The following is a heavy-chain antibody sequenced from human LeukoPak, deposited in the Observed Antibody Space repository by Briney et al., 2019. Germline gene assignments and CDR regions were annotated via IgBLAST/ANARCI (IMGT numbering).Heavy chain of an antibody. V-gene: IGHV1-2*06. J-gene: IGHJ4*02. CDR1: GYTFSGYY. Sequence: ASVKVSCKASGYTFSGYYMHWVRQAPGQGLEWMGRINPNSGDTNYAQKFQGRVTMTRDTSISTAYMELSRLRSDDTAVYYCARFPRKTVTTNYWGLGTLVTVSS. CDR3: ARFPRKTVTTNY. CDR2: INPNSGDT. D-gene: IGHD4-17*01.